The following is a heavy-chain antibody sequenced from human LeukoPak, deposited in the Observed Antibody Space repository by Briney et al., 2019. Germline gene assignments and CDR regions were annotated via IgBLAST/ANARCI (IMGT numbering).Heavy chain of an antibody. J-gene: IGHJ4*02. CDR3: PKGSRVYFPAL. Sequence: GGSLRLSCAASGFIFNNYGLIWVRQAPGKGLEWVSAISNDGGGTQYADFVEGRFTISSDNSKNRLFLQMSSLKAEDTALYYCPKGSRVYFPALWGQGTLFTASS. D-gene: IGHD2-2*01. CDR1: GFIFNNYG. V-gene: IGHV3-23*01. CDR2: ISNDGGGT.